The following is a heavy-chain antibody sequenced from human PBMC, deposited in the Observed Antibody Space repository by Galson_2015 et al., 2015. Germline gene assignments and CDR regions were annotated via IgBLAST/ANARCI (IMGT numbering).Heavy chain of an antibody. J-gene: IGHJ4*02. V-gene: IGHV4-59*01. CDR3: ARGVFEFYDSSGYSGYFDN. D-gene: IGHD3-22*01. CDR1: GGSISSYY. CDR2: IYYSGST. Sequence: ETLSLTCAVSGGSISSYYWSWIRQPPGKGLEWIGCIYYSGSTNYNPSLKSRVTISVDTSRSQFSLRLSSVTAADAAVYYCARGVFEFYDSSGYSGYFDNWGQGTLVTVSS.